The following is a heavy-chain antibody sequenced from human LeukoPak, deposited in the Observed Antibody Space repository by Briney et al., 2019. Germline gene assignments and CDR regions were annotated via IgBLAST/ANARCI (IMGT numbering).Heavy chain of an antibody. V-gene: IGHV3-66*04. CDR1: GFTLSDYH. D-gene: IGHD3-22*01. CDR3: ARLADSSGYYLYYFDY. J-gene: IGHJ4*02. Sequence: PGGSLRLSCAASGFTLSDYHMNWVRQAPGKGLEWVSVIYSGGSTYYADSVKGRFTISRDNSKNTLYLQMNSLRAEDTAVYYCARLADSSGYYLYYFDYWGQGTLVTVSS. CDR2: IYSGGST.